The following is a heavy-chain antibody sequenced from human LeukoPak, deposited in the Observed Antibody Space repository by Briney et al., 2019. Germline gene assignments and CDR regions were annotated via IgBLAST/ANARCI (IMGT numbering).Heavy chain of an antibody. Sequence: GRSLRLSCAASGFTFSSYGMHWVRQAPGKGLEWVAVISYDGSNKYYADSVKGRFTTSRDNSKNTLYLQMNSLRAEDTAVYYCAKEPDDKEYYFDYWGQGTLVTVSS. CDR3: AKEPDDKEYYFDY. V-gene: IGHV3-30*18. D-gene: IGHD1-14*01. CDR2: ISYDGSNK. J-gene: IGHJ4*02. CDR1: GFTFSSYG.